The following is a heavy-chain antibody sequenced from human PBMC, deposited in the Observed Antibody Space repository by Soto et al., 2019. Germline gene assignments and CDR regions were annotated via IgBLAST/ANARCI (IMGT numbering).Heavy chain of an antibody. CDR3: ARGVPAVPYYYYYGMDV. D-gene: IGHD2-2*01. V-gene: IGHV1-69*02. Sequence: QVQLVQSGAEVKKPGSSVKVSCKASGGTFSSYTISWVRQAPGQGLEWMGRIIPILGIANYAQKFQGRVTITADKSTSTAYMELSSLRSADTAVYYCARGVPAVPYYYYYGMDVWGQGTTVTVSS. CDR2: IIPILGIA. J-gene: IGHJ6*02. CDR1: GGTFSSYT.